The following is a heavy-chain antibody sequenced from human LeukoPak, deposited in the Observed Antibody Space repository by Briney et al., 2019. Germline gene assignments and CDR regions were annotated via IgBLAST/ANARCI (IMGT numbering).Heavy chain of an antibody. CDR2: VYASGTT. D-gene: IGHD3-22*01. J-gene: IGHJ4*02. CDR1: GGSISSYF. V-gene: IGHV4-4*07. Sequence: PSETLSLTCTVSGGSISSYFWSCIRHPAGKGLEWIGRVYASGTTSYHPSLESRVTMSVDTSKNPFSLKIASMTAADTAVYFCARSYDSGGYSVGFEYWGQGTPVTVSS. CDR3: ARSYDSGGYSVGFEY.